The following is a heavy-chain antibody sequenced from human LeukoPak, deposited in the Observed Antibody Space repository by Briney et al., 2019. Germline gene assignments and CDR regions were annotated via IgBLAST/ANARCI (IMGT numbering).Heavy chain of an antibody. D-gene: IGHD4-11*01. V-gene: IGHV3-23*01. CDR3: AKNRGNYYYFDY. J-gene: IGHJ4*02. CDR1: GFTFSSYA. CDR2: ISGSGDNT. Sequence: GGSLRLSCAVSGFTFSSYAMSWVRQAPGKGLEWVSAISGSGDNTYYADSVKDRFTISRDKSKNTLYLQMNSLGAEDTAVYYCAKNRGNYYYFDYWGQGTLVTVSS.